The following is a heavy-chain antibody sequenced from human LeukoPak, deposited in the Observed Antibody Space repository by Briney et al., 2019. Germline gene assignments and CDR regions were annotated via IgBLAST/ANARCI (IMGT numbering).Heavy chain of an antibody. D-gene: IGHD6-13*01. CDR1: GFTFSNYA. CDR2: ISYDGRNK. V-gene: IGHV3-30*18. CDR3: AKDGAAAGTAHYGMDV. Sequence: GTSLRLSGAASGFTFSNYAMHWVRQAPGKGLEWVAVISYDGRNKYYADSVKGRFTASRDSSKNTLYLQMNSLRAEDTAVYYCAKDGAAAGTAHYGMDVWGQGTTVTVSS. J-gene: IGHJ6*02.